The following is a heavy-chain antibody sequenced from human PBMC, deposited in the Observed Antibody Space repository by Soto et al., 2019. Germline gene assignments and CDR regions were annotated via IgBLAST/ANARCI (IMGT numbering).Heavy chain of an antibody. Sequence: QVQPVQSGSEVKKPGSSVKVSCKASGGTFSNYAYSWVRQAPGQGLEWMGGIIPMFGTPNYAQKFQDRVTITADKSTSTTYMELISLRSEDTAIYCCARDVLGGPNVDFGDWGQGTLVSVSS. J-gene: IGHJ4*02. D-gene: IGHD3-3*01. CDR1: GGTFSNYA. CDR3: ARDVLGGPNVDFGD. CDR2: IIPMFGTP. V-gene: IGHV1-69*06.